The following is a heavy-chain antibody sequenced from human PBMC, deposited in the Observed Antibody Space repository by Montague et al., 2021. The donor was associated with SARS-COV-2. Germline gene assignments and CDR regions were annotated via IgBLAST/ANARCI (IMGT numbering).Heavy chain of an antibody. CDR3: ARLHCSSTSCYYLFFAETSHFDY. CDR1: GGSISSSSYY. Sequence: SETLSFTCTVSGGSISSSSYYWGWIRQPPGKGLEWIGSIYYSGSTHYNPSLKSRVTISVDTSKNQFSLKLSSVTAADTAVYYCARLHCSSTSCYYLFFAETSHFDYWGQGTLVTVSS. J-gene: IGHJ4*02. CDR2: IYYSGST. D-gene: IGHD2-2*01. V-gene: IGHV4-39*01.